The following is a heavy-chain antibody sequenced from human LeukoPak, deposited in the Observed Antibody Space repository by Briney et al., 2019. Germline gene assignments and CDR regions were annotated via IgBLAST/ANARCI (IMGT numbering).Heavy chain of an antibody. V-gene: IGHV3-48*03. J-gene: IGHJ6*02. Sequence: GGSLRLSCAASGFTFSSYEMSWVRQAPGKGLEWVSCITSSGGTIYYGDSVNGRSTISRDNTKNTLYLQMNSLRAEDTAVYYCATDYPPSYGDPGNYYYYGMDVWGQGTTVTVSS. CDR1: GFTFSSYE. CDR2: ITSSGGTI. D-gene: IGHD4-17*01. CDR3: ATDYPPSYGDPGNYYYYGMDV.